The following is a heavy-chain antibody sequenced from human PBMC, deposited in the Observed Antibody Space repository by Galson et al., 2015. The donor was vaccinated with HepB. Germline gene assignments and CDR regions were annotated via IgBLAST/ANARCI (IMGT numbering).Heavy chain of an antibody. V-gene: IGHV3-30*18. CDR3: AKSVWQWLVLDY. CDR2: ISYDGSNK. CDR1: GLTFSNYG. J-gene: IGHJ4*02. Sequence: SLRLSCAASGLTFSNYGMHWVRQAPGKGLEWVAVISYDGSNKYYADSVTGRFTISRDNSKNTLFLQMDSLRPDDTAVYYCAKSVWQWLVLDYWGQGTLVAVSS. D-gene: IGHD6-19*01.